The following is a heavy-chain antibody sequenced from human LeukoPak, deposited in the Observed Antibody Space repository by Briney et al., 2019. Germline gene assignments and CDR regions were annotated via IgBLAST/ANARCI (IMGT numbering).Heavy chain of an antibody. D-gene: IGHD2-2*01. J-gene: IGHJ6*02. CDR3: AKSRSRYCSSSYYYYGMDV. Sequence: GGSLRLSCAASGFTFSSYAMSWVRQAPGKGLEWVSAISGSGGSTYYADSVKGRFTISRDNSKNTLYLQMNSLRAEDTAVYYCAKSRSRYCSSSYYYYGMDVWAKGPRSPSP. CDR2: ISGSGGST. V-gene: IGHV3-23*01. CDR1: GFTFSSYA.